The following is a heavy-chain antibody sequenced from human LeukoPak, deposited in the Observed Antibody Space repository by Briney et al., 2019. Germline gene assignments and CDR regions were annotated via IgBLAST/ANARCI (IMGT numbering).Heavy chain of an antibody. CDR3: ASRSRENWFDP. J-gene: IGHJ5*02. V-gene: IGHV1-46*01. Sequence: ASVKVSCKASGYTFTRYYMHWVRQAPGQGLEWMGIINPSGGSTSYAQKFQGRVTMTRDTSRSTVYMELSSLRSEDTAVYYCASRSRENWFDPWGQGTLVTVSS. CDR2: INPSGGST. D-gene: IGHD1-26*01. CDR1: GYTFTRYY.